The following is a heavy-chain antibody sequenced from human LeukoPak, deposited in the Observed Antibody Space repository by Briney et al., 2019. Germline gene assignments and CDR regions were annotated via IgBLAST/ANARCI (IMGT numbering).Heavy chain of an antibody. D-gene: IGHD1-26*01. J-gene: IGHJ3*02. Sequence: GGSLRLSCAASGFTFSSYGMHWVRQAPGKGLEWVAVISYDGSNKYYADSVKGRFTISRDNSKNTLCLQMNSLRAEDTAVYHCAKVGGSSDIWGQGTMVTVSS. CDR1: GFTFSSYG. V-gene: IGHV3-30*18. CDR2: ISYDGSNK. CDR3: AKVGGSSDI.